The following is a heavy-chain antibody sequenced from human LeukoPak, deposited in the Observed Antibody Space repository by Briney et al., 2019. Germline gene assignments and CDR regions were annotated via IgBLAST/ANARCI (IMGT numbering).Heavy chain of an antibody. CDR2: TNHSGST. J-gene: IGHJ3*02. V-gene: IGHV4-34*01. CDR1: GGSFSGYY. Sequence: SETLSLTCAVYGGSFSGYYWSWIRQPPGKGLEWIGETNHSGSTNYNPSLKSRVTISVDTSKNQFSLRLSSVTAADTAVYYCARHGGVVRGEGSDAFDIWGQGTMVTVSS. D-gene: IGHD3-10*01. CDR3: ARHGGVVRGEGSDAFDI.